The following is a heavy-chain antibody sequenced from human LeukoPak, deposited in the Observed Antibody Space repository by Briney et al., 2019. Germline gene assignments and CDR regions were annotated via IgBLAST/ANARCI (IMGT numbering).Heavy chain of an antibody. CDR2: FFYTGNT. V-gene: IGHV4-30-4*07. CDR3: TRGAGSTTSNDAFDI. J-gene: IGHJ3*02. Sequence: SQTLSLTCAVSGGSISSGSYSWGWIRQPPGKGLEWIGYFFYTGNTYYNASLKSRVTISVDTSKNQFSLKVSSVTAADTAVYYCTRGAGSTTSNDAFDIWGQGTMVTVSS. CDR1: GGSISSGSYS. D-gene: IGHD1-1*01.